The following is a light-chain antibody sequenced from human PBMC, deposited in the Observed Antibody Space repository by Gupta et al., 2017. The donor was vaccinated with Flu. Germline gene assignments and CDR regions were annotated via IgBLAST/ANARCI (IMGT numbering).Light chain of an antibody. CDR2: KDI. V-gene: IGLV3-25*03. CDR3: QSSDISGTYAV. Sequence: SYELTQPPSVSVSPGPTARITCSGDALPKQYGYWYQQKAGQAPVLVMYKDIERPSGIPERFSGSSSGTTITLTISPVQAEDEADYYCQSSDISGTYAVFGGGTRLTVL. J-gene: IGLJ2*01. CDR1: ALPKQY.